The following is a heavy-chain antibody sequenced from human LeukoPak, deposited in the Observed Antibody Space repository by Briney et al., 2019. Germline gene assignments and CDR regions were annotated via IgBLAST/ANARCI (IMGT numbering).Heavy chain of an antibody. CDR1: GSSINNNF. CDR2: IYSTGSA. Sequence: PSETLSLTCTVSGSSINNNFWTWIQQPPGKGLEWIGHIYSTGSANYNPSLKSRVLISGDTSKNQISLKLTSVTAADTAVYFCARHRDYDTWGHGTLVTVSS. D-gene: IGHD3-16*01. CDR3: ARHRDYDT. V-gene: IGHV4-59*08. J-gene: IGHJ4*01.